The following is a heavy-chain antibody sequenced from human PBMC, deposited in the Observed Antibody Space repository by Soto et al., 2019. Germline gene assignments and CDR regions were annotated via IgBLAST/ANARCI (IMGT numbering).Heavy chain of an antibody. Sequence: SLPKCLTWSVADGYIINIGYCCSSNSKPPGKGLEWIGTIYESGSTYYSPSLTSRIAISLDMSKNHFSLKMSSVTAADTAVYYCARQMRGSGSYTLYYFDYWGQGTRVTVSS. D-gene: IGHD3-10*01. J-gene: IGHJ4*02. V-gene: IGHV4-39*01. CDR3: ARQMRGSGSYTLYYFDY. CDR2: IYESGST. CDR1: DGYIINIGYC.